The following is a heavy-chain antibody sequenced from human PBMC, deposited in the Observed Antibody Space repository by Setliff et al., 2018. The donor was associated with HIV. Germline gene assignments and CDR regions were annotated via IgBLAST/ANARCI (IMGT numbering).Heavy chain of an antibody. D-gene: IGHD2-15*01. CDR2: IYYTGNT. J-gene: IGHJ6*03. CDR1: GGSINNYY. V-gene: IGHV4-59*08. Sequence: LSLTCSVSGGSINNYYWSWIRLTPGKGLQWIGCIYYTGNTDYNPSLKSRVTMSVDTSNNQFSLKLTSVTAADSAVYYCARRSGASYYSEFYYYMDVWGKGTTVTVS. CDR3: ARRSGASYYSEFYYYMDV.